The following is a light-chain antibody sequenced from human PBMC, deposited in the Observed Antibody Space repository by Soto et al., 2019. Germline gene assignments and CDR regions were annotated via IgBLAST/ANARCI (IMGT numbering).Light chain of an antibody. Sequence: EIVMTQSPATPSVSPGERATLSCRASQSVSSNFAWYQQKHGQAPRLLIYGASIRATGIPARFSGSRSGTEFTLTLSSRKSEEFAVSYCQRYNNCPPTFGQGKRLELK. J-gene: IGKJ5*01. CDR2: GAS. V-gene: IGKV3-15*01. CDR1: QSVSSN. CDR3: QRYNNCPPT.